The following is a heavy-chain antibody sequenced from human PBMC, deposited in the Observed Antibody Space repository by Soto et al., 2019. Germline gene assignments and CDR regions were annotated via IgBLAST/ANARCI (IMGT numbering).Heavy chain of an antibody. CDR1: GFTFTSYA. D-gene: IGHD3-10*01. CDR2: INGGSGNT. V-gene: IGHV1-3*01. J-gene: IGHJ4*02. CDR3: ARVPPWGNSAGDYYIQHYDS. Sequence: GASVKVSCKSSGFTFTSYAIHWLRQAPGQRPQRMGWINGGSGNTKYSQDFQGRVTFTRDTFATTAYLELSSLRSEDTAVYYCARVPPWGNSAGDYYIQHYDSWGQGTPVTVSS.